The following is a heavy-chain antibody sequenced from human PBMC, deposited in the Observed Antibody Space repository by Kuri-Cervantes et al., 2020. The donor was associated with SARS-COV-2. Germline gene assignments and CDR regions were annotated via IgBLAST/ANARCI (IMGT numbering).Heavy chain of an antibody. J-gene: IGHJ4*02. CDR3: AREGERWLQFDFV. D-gene: IGHD5-24*01. CDR1: GFTFSSYA. CDR2: ISYDGSNK. Sequence: GRSLKISCAASGFTFSSYAMHWVRQAPGKGLEWVAVISYDGSNKYYADSVKGRFTISRDNSKNTLYLQMNSLRAEDTAVYYCAREGERWLQFDFVWGQGTLVTVSS. V-gene: IGHV3-30*04.